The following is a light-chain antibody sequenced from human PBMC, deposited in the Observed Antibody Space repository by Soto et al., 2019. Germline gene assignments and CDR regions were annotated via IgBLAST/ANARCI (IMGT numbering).Light chain of an antibody. V-gene: IGKV3-11*01. J-gene: IGKJ4*01. CDR2: DAS. CDR1: QSVSSY. CDR3: QHRSDWPLT. Sequence: EIVLTQSPATLSLSPGERATLYCRASQSVSSYLAWYQQKPGQAPRLLIYDASNRATGIPARFSGSGAGIDFTLTISSLAPEEFAIYYGQHRSDWPLTFGGGTKVEIK.